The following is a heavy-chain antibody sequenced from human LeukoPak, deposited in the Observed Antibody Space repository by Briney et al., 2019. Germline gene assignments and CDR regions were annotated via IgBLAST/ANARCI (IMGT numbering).Heavy chain of an antibody. Sequence: GGSLRLSCAASGFTFSSYAMSWVRQAPGRGLKWVSAISGSGVSTYYADSVKGRFTISRDNSKNRLYLQMNSLRAEDTAVYYCAKAGDAWGYNSPLGGRFDYWGQGTLVTVSS. CDR2: ISGSGVST. CDR3: AKAGDAWGYNSPLGGRFDY. D-gene: IGHD5-24*01. CDR1: GFTFSSYA. J-gene: IGHJ4*02. V-gene: IGHV3-23*01.